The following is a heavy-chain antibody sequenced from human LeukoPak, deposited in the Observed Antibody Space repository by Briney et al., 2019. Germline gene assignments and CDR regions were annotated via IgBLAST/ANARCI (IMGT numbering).Heavy chain of an antibody. CDR1: GVTVGNNY. Sequence: GGSLRLSCAASGVTVGNNYMNWVRQAPGKGLEWVSSVSSSSSYIYYADSVKGRFTISRDNAKNSVFLQMNSLRAEDTAVYYCARAEGYGSFDYWGQGTLVTVSS. CDR2: VSSSSSYI. J-gene: IGHJ4*02. CDR3: ARAEGYGSFDY. D-gene: IGHD5-12*01. V-gene: IGHV3-21*01.